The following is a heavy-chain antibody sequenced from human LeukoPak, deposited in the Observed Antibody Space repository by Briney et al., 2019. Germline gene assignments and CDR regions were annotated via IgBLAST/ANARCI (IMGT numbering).Heavy chain of an antibody. CDR3: ARDGLTETTRDSDY. CDR1: GFTFSRYW. D-gene: IGHD4-11*01. CDR2: INSDGSST. V-gene: IGHV3-74*01. Sequence: GGSLRLSCAASGFTFSRYWMHWVRQGPGKGLVWVSRINSDGSSTGYADSVKGRFTISRDNAKNTLYLQMNSLTVEDTAVYYCARDGLTETTRDSDYWGQGTLVTVSS. J-gene: IGHJ4*02.